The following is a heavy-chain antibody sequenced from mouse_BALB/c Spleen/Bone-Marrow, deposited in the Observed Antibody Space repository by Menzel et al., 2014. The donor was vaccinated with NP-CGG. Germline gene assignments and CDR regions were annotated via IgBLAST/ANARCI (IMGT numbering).Heavy chain of an antibody. D-gene: IGHD2-3*01. CDR1: GYTFTSYY. V-gene: IGHV1S81*02. J-gene: IGHJ4*01. CDR3: TRYGYEPLYALDY. CDR2: INPSNGGT. Sequence: VKLMESGAELVKPGASVKLSCKASGYTFTSYYMYWVKQRPGQGLEWIGGINPSNGGTNFNEKFKSKATLTVDKSSSTAYMHLSSLTSEDSAVYYCTRYGYEPLYALDYWGHGTPVTVSS.